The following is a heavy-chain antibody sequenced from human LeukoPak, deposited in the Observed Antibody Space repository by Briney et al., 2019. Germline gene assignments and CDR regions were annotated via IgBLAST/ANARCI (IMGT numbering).Heavy chain of an antibody. Sequence: GGSLRLSCAASGFTVNKYDMHWVRQATGEGLEWVSATGIVGDTYYADSVKGRFTMSRENASNTVYLQMNSLRDGDTAVYYCARDLLTRYYFDYWGQGTLVTVSS. CDR1: GFTVNKYD. J-gene: IGHJ4*02. CDR3: ARDLLTRYYFDY. V-gene: IGHV3-13*01. CDR2: TGIVGDT. D-gene: IGHD1-14*01.